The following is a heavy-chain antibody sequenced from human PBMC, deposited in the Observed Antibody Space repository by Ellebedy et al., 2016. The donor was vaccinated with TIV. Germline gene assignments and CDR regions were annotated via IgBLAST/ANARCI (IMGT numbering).Heavy chain of an antibody. CDR1: GFTFSSYA. V-gene: IGHV3-23*01. Sequence: GESLKISXAASGFTFSSYAMSWVRQAPGKGLEWVSAISGSGGSTYYADSVKGRFTISRDNSKNTLYLQMNSLRAEDTAVYYCAKDRRGYRQPIEYWGQGTLVTVYS. J-gene: IGHJ4*02. D-gene: IGHD5-24*01. CDR3: AKDRRGYRQPIEY. CDR2: ISGSGGST.